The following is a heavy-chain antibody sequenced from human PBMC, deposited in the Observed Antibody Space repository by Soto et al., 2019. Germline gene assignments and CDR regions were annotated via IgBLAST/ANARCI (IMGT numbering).Heavy chain of an antibody. CDR1: GFTFSSYA. D-gene: IGHD5-18*01. J-gene: IGHJ4*02. Sequence: EVQLSGSGGGLVQPGGSLRLSCAASGFTFSSYAMSWVRQAPGKGLEWVSAISGSSTSTYYADSVKGRFTLSRDNSKNPLYLQMTSLSAEDTAVYYCAKDPSSGFAMENYFDDWGQGTLVTVSS. CDR3: AKDPSSGFAMENYFDD. V-gene: IGHV3-23*01. CDR2: ISGSSTST.